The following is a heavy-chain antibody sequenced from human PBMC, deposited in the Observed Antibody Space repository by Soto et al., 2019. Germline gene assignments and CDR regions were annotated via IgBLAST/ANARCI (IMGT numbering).Heavy chain of an antibody. D-gene: IGHD3-16*01. J-gene: IGHJ6*02. Sequence: QVQLVQSGDEVRKPVSSVKVSCKASGYIFVNYGIAWVRQAPGQGLEWMGWISPYSGKTHYASKVQGRLTMTTDTSTSTAYMDLGSLTSDDTAVYYCAMVDNYVTPTPQDVWGQGTTVTVSS. CDR1: GYIFVNYG. CDR2: ISPYSGKT. CDR3: AMVDNYVTPTPQDV. V-gene: IGHV1-18*01.